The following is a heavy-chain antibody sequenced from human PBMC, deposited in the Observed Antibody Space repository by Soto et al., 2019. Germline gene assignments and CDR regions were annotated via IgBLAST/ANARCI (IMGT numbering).Heavy chain of an antibody. V-gene: IGHV1-69*12. Sequence: QVQLVQSGAEVKKPGSSVKVSCKASGGTFSSYAISWVRQAPGQGLEWMGGIIPIFGTANYAQKFQGRVTITADESTSTAYVELSSLRYEDTAVYYCEREGVVIIPMPYSSVSYYYGMDVWGRGTTVTVSS. D-gene: IGHD3-3*01. CDR3: EREGVVIIPMPYSSVSYYYGMDV. CDR1: GGTFSSYA. CDR2: IIPIFGTA. J-gene: IGHJ6*02.